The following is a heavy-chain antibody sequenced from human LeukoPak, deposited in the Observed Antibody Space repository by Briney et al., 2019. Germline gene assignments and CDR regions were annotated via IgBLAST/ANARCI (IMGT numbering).Heavy chain of an antibody. CDR1: GYTFTGYY. D-gene: IGHD1-26*01. CDR2: INPNSGGT. CDR3: ARDGFLTWEHDRSEYYFDY. V-gene: IGHV1-2*02. J-gene: IGHJ4*02. Sequence: GASVKVSCKASGYTFTGYYMHWVRQAPGQGLEWMGWINPNSGGTNYAQKFQGRVTMTRDTSISTAYMELSRLRSDDTAVYYCARDGFLTWEHDRSEYYFDYWGQGTLVTVSS.